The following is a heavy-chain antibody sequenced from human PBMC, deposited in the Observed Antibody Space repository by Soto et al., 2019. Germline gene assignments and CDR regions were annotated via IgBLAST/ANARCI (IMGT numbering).Heavy chain of an antibody. CDR2: MNPNSGST. Sequence: QVQLMQSGAEVKKPGASAKVSCKASGYTFTNYDITWVRQAPGQGLEWMGWMNPNSGSTAYAQKFQGRVTMTRNTSISTAYMELSSLRSEDAAVYYCARGGPVTGRDFDYWGQGTLVALSS. J-gene: IGHJ4*02. D-gene: IGHD6-19*01. CDR1: GYTFTNYD. V-gene: IGHV1-8*02. CDR3: ARGGPVTGRDFDY.